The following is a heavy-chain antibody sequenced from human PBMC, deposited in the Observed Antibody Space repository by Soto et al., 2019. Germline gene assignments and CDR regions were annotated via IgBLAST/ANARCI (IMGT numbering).Heavy chain of an antibody. V-gene: IGHV4-39*01. CDR1: GASITSSSYY. Sequence: SGTLSLTCTVSGASITSSSYYWGWIRQPPGKGLEWIGTIYYSGTTYSNPSLQSRATISVDTSKSQFSLRLSSVTAADTAVYYCARSHSSSSRYFHYWGQGTLVTVSS. CDR2: IYYSGTT. J-gene: IGHJ4*02. D-gene: IGHD6-6*01. CDR3: ARSHSSSSRYFHY.